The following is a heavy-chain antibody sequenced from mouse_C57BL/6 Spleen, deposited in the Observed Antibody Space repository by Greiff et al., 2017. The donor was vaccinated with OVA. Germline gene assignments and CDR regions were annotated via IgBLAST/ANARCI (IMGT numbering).Heavy chain of an antibody. CDR3: ARGRVFYDTKPSWFAY. CDR1: GFNIKNTY. V-gene: IGHV14-3*01. CDR2: IDPANGNT. D-gene: IGHD2-3*01. J-gene: IGHJ3*01. Sequence: VQLKESVAELVRPGASVKLSCTASGFNIKNTYMHWVKQRPEQGLEWIGRIDPANGNTKYAPKFQGKATITADTSSNTAYLQLSSLTSEDTAIYYCARGRVFYDTKPSWFAYWGQGTLVTDSA.